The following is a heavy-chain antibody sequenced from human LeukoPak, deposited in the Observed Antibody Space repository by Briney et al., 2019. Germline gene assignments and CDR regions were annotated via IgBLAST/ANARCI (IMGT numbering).Heavy chain of an antibody. V-gene: IGHV4-30-2*01. CDR1: GGSINSGGHS. J-gene: IGHJ4*02. CDR3: TRVGDGNFDY. CDR2: IYHSGST. Sequence: SETLSLTCAVSGGSINSGGHSWSWVRQPPGKGLEWIGYIYHSGSTYYNPSLNSRVTISVDRFKNKFSLKLSSVTAADTAVYYCTRVGDGNFDYWGQGTLVTVSS.